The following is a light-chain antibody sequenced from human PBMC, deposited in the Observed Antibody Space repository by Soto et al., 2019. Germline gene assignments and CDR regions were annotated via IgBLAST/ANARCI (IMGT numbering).Light chain of an antibody. J-gene: IGKJ5*01. Sequence: EIVLTQSPATLSLSPGDRATLSCRASQSVSRYLAWFQQKPGQTPRLLIYGASNRATGIPDRFSGGGSGTDFTLTISSLEPEDFAVYYCQQRINWPITFGQGTRLEI. V-gene: IGKV3-11*01. CDR1: QSVSRY. CDR3: QQRINWPIT. CDR2: GAS.